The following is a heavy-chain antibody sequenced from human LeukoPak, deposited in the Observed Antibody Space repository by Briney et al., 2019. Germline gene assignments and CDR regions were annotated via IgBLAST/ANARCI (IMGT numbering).Heavy chain of an antibody. Sequence: KPSETLSLTCTVSGGSISSSSHYWGWIRQPPGKGLESNGSIYYSGSNYYNPSLTSRVTISVDRSKNQFSLKLRSVTAADTAVYYCARGWLGYYDSSGYPYFDYWGQGTLVTVSS. V-gene: IGHV4-39*01. CDR2: IYYSGSN. J-gene: IGHJ4*02. CDR1: GGSISSSSHY. CDR3: ARGWLGYYDSSGYPYFDY. D-gene: IGHD3-22*01.